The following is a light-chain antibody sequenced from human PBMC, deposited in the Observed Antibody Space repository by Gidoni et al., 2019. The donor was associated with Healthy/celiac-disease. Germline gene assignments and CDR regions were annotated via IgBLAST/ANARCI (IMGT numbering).Light chain of an antibody. Sequence: QSVLTQSPSVSGAPGQRVTISCTGIGSNIGAGYDVHWYQQLPAPAPKRLLYGNSNRPAVVPDRFSGSKSGTSASLAITGLQAEDEADYYCQSYDSSLSGWVFGGGTKLTVL. CDR2: GNS. J-gene: IGLJ3*02. CDR3: QSYDSSLSGWV. CDR1: GSNIGAGYD. V-gene: IGLV1-40*01.